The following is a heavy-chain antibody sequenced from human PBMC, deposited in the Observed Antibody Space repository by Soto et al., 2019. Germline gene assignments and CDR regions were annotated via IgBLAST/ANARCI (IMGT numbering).Heavy chain of an antibody. CDR2: IYYSGST. V-gene: IGHV4-59*01. CDR3: AREEAAAGYFDY. J-gene: IGHJ4*02. D-gene: IGHD6-13*01. CDR1: GGSISSYY. Sequence: SETLSLTCTVSGGSISSYYWSWIRQPPGKGLEWIGYIYYSGSTNYNPSLKSRVTISVDTSKNQFSLKLSSVTAADTAVYYCAREEAAAGYFDYWGQGTLVTVSA.